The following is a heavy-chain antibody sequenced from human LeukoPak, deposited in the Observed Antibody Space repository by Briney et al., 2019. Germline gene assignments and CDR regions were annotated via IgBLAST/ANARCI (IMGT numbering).Heavy chain of an antibody. D-gene: IGHD5-18*01. V-gene: IGHV3-33*01. J-gene: IGHJ4*02. CDR3: ARAHVDTAMVVEYYFDY. CDR2: IWYDGSNK. CDR1: GFTFSSYG. Sequence: GGSLRLSCAASGFTFSSYGMHWVRQAPGKGLEWVAVIWYDGSNKYYADSVKGRFTISRDNSKNTLYLQMNSLRAEDTAVYYCARAHVDTAMVVEYYFDYWGQGTLVTVSS.